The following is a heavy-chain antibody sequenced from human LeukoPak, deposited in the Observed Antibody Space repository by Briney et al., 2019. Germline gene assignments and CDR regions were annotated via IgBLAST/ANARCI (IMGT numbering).Heavy chain of an antibody. D-gene: IGHD3-3*01. CDR2: INHSGST. J-gene: IGHJ4*02. CDR3: ASLYYDFWSGYSDY. CDR1: GGSFSGYY. Sequence: SETLSLTCAVYGGSFSGYYWSWIRQPPGKGLEWIGEINHSGSTNYNPSLKSRVTISVDTSKNQFSLKLSSVTAADTAVYYCASLYYDFWSGYSDYWGQGTLVTVSS. V-gene: IGHV4-34*01.